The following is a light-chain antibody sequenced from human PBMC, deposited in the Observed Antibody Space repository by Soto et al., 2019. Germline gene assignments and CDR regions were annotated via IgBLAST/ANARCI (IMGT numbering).Light chain of an antibody. V-gene: IGKV1-9*01. CDR1: QDINTY. Sequence: DIQLTQSPSFLSASVGDRVTITCRASQDINTYLAWYQQKPGKAPKLLIFAASTLQNGLPSRFSGSGSGTDFTVTITSLQTEDFATYYCQQRKSYPITFGQGTRLEIK. CDR3: QQRKSYPIT. CDR2: AAS. J-gene: IGKJ5*01.